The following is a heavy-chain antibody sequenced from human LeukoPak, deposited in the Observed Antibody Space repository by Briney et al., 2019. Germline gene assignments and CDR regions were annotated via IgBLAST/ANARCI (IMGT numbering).Heavy chain of an antibody. CDR3: AREGRIAAAVRGDFDY. V-gene: IGHV1-18*01. CDR1: GYTFTSYD. Sequence: HGASVKVSCKASGYTFTSYDISWVRQAPGQGLEWMGWISAYNGNTNYAQKLQGRVTMTTDTSTSTAYMELRSLRSDDTAVYYCAREGRIAAAVRGDFDYWGQGTLVTVSS. J-gene: IGHJ4*02. CDR2: ISAYNGNT. D-gene: IGHD6-13*01.